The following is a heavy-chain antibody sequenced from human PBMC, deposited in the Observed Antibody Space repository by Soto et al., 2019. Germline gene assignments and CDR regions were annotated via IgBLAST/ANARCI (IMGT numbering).Heavy chain of an antibody. D-gene: IGHD3-3*02. V-gene: IGHV2-5*01. Sequence: QITLKGAGPTLVQPTQTLTLTCTLSGISRTTTGVALGWIRQTPGQALEWLAHIFWNDDKPYNPSLKPRLTITNDTSKNQAVLTRTNMDPVDTATYYCARGLANLPDFSFDIWDQVPVVLVSS. J-gene: IGHJ3*02. CDR1: GISRTTTGVA. CDR2: IFWNDDK. CDR3: ARGLANLPDFSFDI.